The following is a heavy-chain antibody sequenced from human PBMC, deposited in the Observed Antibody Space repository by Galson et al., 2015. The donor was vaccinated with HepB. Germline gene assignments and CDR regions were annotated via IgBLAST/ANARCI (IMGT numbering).Heavy chain of an antibody. J-gene: IGHJ5*02. Sequence: SVKVSCKASGYTFTGYYMHWVRQAPGQGLEWMGWINPNSGGTNYAQKFQGRVTMTRDTSINTAYMELSRLGSDDTAVYYCARDGSGSGYNWFDPWGQGTLVTVSS. D-gene: IGHD1-26*01. CDR3: ARDGSGSGYNWFDP. CDR1: GYTFTGYY. CDR2: INPNSGGT. V-gene: IGHV1-2*02.